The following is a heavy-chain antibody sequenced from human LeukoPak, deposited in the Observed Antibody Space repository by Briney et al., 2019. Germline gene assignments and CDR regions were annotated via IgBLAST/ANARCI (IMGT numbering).Heavy chain of an antibody. CDR1: GFAVSNNY. CDR3: AGPTCLRGAYCSSNS. J-gene: IGHJ4*02. D-gene: IGHD2-15*01. V-gene: IGHV3-53*01. CDR2: IYSGGST. Sequence: GGSLRLSCAASGFAVSNNYMSWVRQAPGKGLEWVSVIYSGGSTYYADSVKGRFTISRDNAKKSLYLQMDSLRAEDTAVYYCAGPTCLRGAYCSSNSWGQGTLVTVSA.